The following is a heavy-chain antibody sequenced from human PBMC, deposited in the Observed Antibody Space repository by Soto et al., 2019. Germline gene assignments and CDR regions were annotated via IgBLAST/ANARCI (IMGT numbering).Heavy chain of an antibody. Sequence: SETLSLTCTVSGGSISSYYWSWIRRPPGKGLEWIGYIYYSGSTNYNPSLKSRVTISVDTSKNQFSLKLSSVTAADTAVYYCARPVGYSSGWHDAFDIWGQGTMVTVSS. CDR1: GGSISSYY. D-gene: IGHD6-19*01. J-gene: IGHJ3*02. CDR2: IYYSGST. CDR3: ARPVGYSSGWHDAFDI. V-gene: IGHV4-59*01.